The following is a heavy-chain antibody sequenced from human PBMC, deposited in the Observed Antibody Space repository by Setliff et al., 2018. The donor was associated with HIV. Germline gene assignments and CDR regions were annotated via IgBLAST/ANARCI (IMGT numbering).Heavy chain of an antibody. Sequence: NLGGSLRLSCAASGLPFSDAWMSWVRQAPGKGLDWVGRIISKAGGGTTDYAAPVQGRFSISRDDSKNTLYLQMDSLKTEDTAVYYCTWIRGITGFPLHTWGQGTMVTVSS. J-gene: IGHJ3*02. CDR1: GLPFSDAW. CDR2: IISKAGGGTT. CDR3: TWIRGITGFPLHT. V-gene: IGHV3-15*01. D-gene: IGHD3-10*01.